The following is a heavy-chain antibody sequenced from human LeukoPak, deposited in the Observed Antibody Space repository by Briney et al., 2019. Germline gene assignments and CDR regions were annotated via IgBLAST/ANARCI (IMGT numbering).Heavy chain of an antibody. CDR3: ARDPRGSRRFHDY. J-gene: IGHJ4*02. V-gene: IGHV1-69*04. D-gene: IGHD1-26*01. CDR2: IIPILGIA. CDR1: GGTFSSYA. Sequence: GSSVKVSCKVSGGTFSSYAISWVRQAPGQGLEWMGRIIPILGIANYAQKFQGRVTITADKSTSTAYMELSSLRSEDTAVYYCARDPRGSRRFHDYWAREPWSPSPQ.